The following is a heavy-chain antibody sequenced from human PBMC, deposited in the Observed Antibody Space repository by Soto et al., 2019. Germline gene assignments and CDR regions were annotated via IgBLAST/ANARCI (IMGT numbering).Heavy chain of an antibody. V-gene: IGHV4-31*03. D-gene: IGHD4-17*01. Sequence: SETLSLTCTVSGGSISSGGYYWSWIRQHPGKGLEWIGYIYYSGSTYYNPSLKSRVTISVDTSKNQFSLKLSSVTAADTAVYYCARDQGSGDYSLLDYWGQGTLVTVSS. CDR3: ARDQGSGDYSLLDY. CDR2: IYYSGST. J-gene: IGHJ4*02. CDR1: GGSISSGGYY.